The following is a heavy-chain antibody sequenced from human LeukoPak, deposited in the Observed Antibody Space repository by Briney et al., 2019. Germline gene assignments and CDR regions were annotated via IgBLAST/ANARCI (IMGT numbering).Heavy chain of an antibody. D-gene: IGHD5-18*01. J-gene: IGHJ4*02. Sequence: PGGSLRLFCAASGFTFSSYEMNWVRQAPGKGLEWVSYISSSGSTIYYADSVKGRFTISRDNAKNSLYLQMSSLRAEDTAVYYCARAGSCSYGVLFDYWGQGTLVTVSS. CDR1: GFTFSSYE. CDR2: ISSSGSTI. V-gene: IGHV3-48*03. CDR3: ARAGSCSYGVLFDY.